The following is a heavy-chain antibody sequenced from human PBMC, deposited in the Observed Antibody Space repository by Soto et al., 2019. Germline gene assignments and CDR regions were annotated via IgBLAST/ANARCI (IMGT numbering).Heavy chain of an antibody. D-gene: IGHD3-10*01. J-gene: IGHJ4*02. CDR3: AKSSRYYSYGYGQKLH. CDR1: GFTLSSDA. Sequence: ESFRHSCTASGFTLSSDAMSWLRLAPGKRLEWVSAISGSGGSTYYADSVKGRFTISRDNSKNTLYLQMNSLRAEDTAVYYCAKSSRYYSYGYGQKLHCGQAPRVTV. V-gene: IGHV3-23*01. CDR2: ISGSGGST.